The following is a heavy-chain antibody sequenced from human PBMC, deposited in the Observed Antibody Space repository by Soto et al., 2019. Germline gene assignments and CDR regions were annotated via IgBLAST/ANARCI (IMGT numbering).Heavy chain of an antibody. CDR3: ASTYVDTALRYYFDY. D-gene: IGHD5-18*01. CDR2: ISYDGSDQ. CDR1: GFTFSNCA. J-gene: IGHJ4*02. Sequence: QVQLVASGGGVAQPGRSLRLSCAGSGFTFSNCAMHWVRQAPGKGLEGVAFISYDGSDQYYADSVQGRFTISRDNSKNTLYLQMDSLRADDTAVYYCASTYVDTALRYYFDYCGQGTLVTVSS. V-gene: IGHV3-30*04.